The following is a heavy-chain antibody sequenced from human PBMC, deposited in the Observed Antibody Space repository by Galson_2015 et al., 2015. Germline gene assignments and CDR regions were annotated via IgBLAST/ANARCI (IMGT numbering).Heavy chain of an antibody. CDR2: ISWDDDK. CDR3: AHRRAQLVPLNWFDP. CDR1: GFSLGTRGVG. J-gene: IGHJ5*02. D-gene: IGHD6-6*01. V-gene: IGHV2-5*02. Sequence: PALVTPPPTLTLPCTFSGFSLGTRGVGVGWIRQPPGKALEWLALISWDDDKRYSPSLKSRLTITKDTSKNQVVLTLTNMDPVDTATYYCAHRRAQLVPLNWFDPWGQGTLVTVSS.